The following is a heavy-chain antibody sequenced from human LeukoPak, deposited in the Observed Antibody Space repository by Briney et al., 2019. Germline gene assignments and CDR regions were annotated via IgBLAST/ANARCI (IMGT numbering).Heavy chain of an antibody. CDR1: GFTFSSYP. V-gene: IGHV3-23*01. J-gene: IGHJ4*02. CDR2: ISGGGGSS. CDR3: AKTPNSYTSGWYGY. Sequence: GGSLRLSCAASGFTFSSYPMSWVRQAPGKGLEWVSAISGGGGSSYYADSVKGRFTISRDNSKNTLYLQMNSLRAEDTAVYYCAKTPNSYTSGWYGYWGQGTLVTVSS. D-gene: IGHD6-19*01.